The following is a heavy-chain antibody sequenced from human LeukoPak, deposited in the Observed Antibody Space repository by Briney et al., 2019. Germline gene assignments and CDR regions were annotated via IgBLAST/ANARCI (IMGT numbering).Heavy chain of an antibody. CDR2: IYHSGST. J-gene: IGHJ4*02. D-gene: IGHD5-24*01. CDR1: GYSISSGCY. Sequence: SETLSLTCGVSGYSISSGCYWGWIRQPPGKGLEWIGSIYHSGSTYYNPSLKSRVTISVDTSKNQFSLKLSSVTAADTAVYYCARLLATISGVELNDYWGQGTLVTVSS. V-gene: IGHV4-38-2*01. CDR3: ARLLATISGVELNDY.